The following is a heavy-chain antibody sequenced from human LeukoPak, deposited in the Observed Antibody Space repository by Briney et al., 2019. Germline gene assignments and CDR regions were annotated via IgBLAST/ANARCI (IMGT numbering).Heavy chain of an antibody. CDR1: GFTFDDYA. CDR3: AKDRYSGSGKGYYYYYMDV. V-gene: IGHV3-9*01. J-gene: IGHJ6*03. Sequence: GRSLRLSCAASGFTFDDYAMHWVRQAPGKGLEWVSGISWNSGSIGYADSVKGRFTISRDNAKNSLYLQMNSLRAEDTALYYCAKDRYSGSGKGYYYYYMDVWGKGTTVTVSS. D-gene: IGHD1-26*01. CDR2: ISWNSGSI.